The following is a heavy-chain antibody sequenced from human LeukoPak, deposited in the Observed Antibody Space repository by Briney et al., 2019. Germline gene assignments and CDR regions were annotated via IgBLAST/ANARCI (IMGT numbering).Heavy chain of an antibody. Sequence: PSETLSLTCTVSGGSISSYYWSWIRQPPGKGLEWIGYIYYSGSTNYNPSLKSRVTISVDTSKNQFSLKLSSVTAADTAVYYCARVSYYDFWTGNPSGYYMDVWGKGTTVTVSS. V-gene: IGHV4-59*01. CDR1: GGSISSYY. CDR3: ARVSYYDFWTGNPSGYYMDV. D-gene: IGHD3-3*01. CDR2: IYYSGST. J-gene: IGHJ6*03.